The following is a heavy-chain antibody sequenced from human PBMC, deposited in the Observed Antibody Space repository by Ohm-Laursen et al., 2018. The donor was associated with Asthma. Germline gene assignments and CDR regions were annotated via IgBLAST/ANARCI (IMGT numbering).Heavy chain of an antibody. D-gene: IGHD3-10*01. Sequence: GSLRLPCAASGLTIRNYWMTWVRQAPGRGLEWVANINTDGSGWGFVDSVKGRFAISRDNAQNSLYLQMNSLRAEDTAFYYCAVSIYAYGEGAYWGQGTLVTVSS. CDR2: INTDGSGW. J-gene: IGHJ4*02. CDR3: AVSIYAYGEGAY. CDR1: GLTIRNYW. V-gene: IGHV3-7*05.